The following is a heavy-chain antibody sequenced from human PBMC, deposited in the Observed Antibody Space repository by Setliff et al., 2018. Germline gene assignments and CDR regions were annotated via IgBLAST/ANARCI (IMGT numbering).Heavy chain of an antibody. Sequence: GGSLRLSCAASGFTFINYAMNWVRQAPGKGLEWVSAISGSGGSTDHADSVKGRFTISRDDSKNMVNLQMNSLRAEDTAVYYCARDLGNWFDSWGQGTVVTVSS. CDR1: GFTFINYA. CDR2: ISGSGGST. J-gene: IGHJ5*01. CDR3: ARDLGNWFDS. D-gene: IGHD3-16*01. V-gene: IGHV3-23*01.